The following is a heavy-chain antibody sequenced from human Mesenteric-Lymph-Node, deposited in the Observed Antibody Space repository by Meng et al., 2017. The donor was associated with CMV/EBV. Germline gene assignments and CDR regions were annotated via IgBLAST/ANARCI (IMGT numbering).Heavy chain of an antibody. CDR2: IYHSGSA. J-gene: IGHJ4*02. V-gene: IGHV4-30-4*01. CDR3: ARTGSNSFYFDF. Sequence: VSGGSISSGGYYWSWIRQPPGKGLEWIAYIYHSGSAYYSSSLKSRVTISVDTSKNQFSLKLSSVTDADTAVYYCARTGSNSFYFDFWGQGTLVTVSS. D-gene: IGHD4/OR15-4a*01. CDR1: GGSISSGGYY.